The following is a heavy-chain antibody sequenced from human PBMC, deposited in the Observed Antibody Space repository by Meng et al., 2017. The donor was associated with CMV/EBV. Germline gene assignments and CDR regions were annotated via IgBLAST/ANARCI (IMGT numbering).Heavy chain of an antibody. CDR1: GYIFSNFG. CDR3: ARTLTGDQVHYFDY. Sequence: SGYIFSNFGISWVRQAPGQGLEWRGWISAQKGNTKYAQKVQGRVTMTTDTSTSTAYMELSSLRSEDTAVYYCARTLTGDQVHYFDYWGQGTLVTVSS. D-gene: IGHD7-27*01. V-gene: IGHV1-18*01. J-gene: IGHJ4*02. CDR2: ISAQKGNT.